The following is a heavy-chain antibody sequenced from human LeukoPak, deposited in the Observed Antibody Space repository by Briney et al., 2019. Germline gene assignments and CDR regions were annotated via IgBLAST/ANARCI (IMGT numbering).Heavy chain of an antibody. CDR1: GGSFSGYY. V-gene: IGHV4-34*01. Sequence: SETLSLTCAVYGGSFSGYYWSWIRQPPGKGLEWIGEINHSGSTNYNPSLKSRVTISVDTSKNQFSLKLSSVTAADTAVYYCARTYYDFWSGYYEGAGYFDYWGQGTLVTVSS. CDR3: ARTYYDFWSGYYEGAGYFDY. D-gene: IGHD3-3*01. J-gene: IGHJ4*02. CDR2: INHSGST.